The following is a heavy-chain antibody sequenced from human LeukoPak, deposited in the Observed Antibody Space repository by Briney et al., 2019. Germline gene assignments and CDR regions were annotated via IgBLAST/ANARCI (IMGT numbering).Heavy chain of an antibody. CDR1: GFTFSSYA. V-gene: IGHV3-23*01. CDR2: ISGSGGST. J-gene: IGHJ4*02. CDR3: ASSYSSGWYLPNDY. Sequence: GGSLRLSCAASGFTFSSYAMSWVRQAPGKGLEWVSAISGSGGSTYYADSVKGRFTISRDNSKNTLYLQMNSLRAEDTAVYYCASSYSSGWYLPNDYWGQGTLVTVSS. D-gene: IGHD6-19*01.